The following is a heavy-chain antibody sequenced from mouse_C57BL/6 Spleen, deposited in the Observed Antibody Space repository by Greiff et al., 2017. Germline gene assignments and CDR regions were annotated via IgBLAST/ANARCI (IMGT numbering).Heavy chain of an antibody. CDR2: INSNNGGT. CDR3: AITGAFAY. D-gene: IGHD4-1*01. Sequence: EVQRVESGPELVKPGASVKISCKASGYTFTDYYMNWVKQSHGKSLEWIGAINSNNGGTSYNQKFKGKATLTVDKSSSTAYMELRSLTSEDSAVYYCAITGAFAYWGQGTLVTVSA. CDR1: GYTFTDYY. J-gene: IGHJ3*01. V-gene: IGHV1-26*01.